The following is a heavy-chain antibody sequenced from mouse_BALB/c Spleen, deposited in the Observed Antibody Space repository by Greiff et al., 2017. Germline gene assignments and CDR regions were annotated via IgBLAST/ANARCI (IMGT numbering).Heavy chain of an antibody. Sequence: EVKLMESGGGLVKLGGSLKLSCAASGFTFSSYYMSWVRQTPEKRLELVAAINSNGGSTYYPDTVKGRFTISRDNAKNTLYLQMSSLKSEDTALYYCARHKGNYYFDYWGQGTTLTVSS. CDR1: GFTFSSYY. CDR2: INSNGGST. V-gene: IGHV5-6-2*01. J-gene: IGHJ2*01. CDR3: ARHKGNYYFDY.